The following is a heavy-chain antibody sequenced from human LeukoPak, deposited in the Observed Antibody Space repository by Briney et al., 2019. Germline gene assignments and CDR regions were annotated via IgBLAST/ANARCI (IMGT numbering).Heavy chain of an antibody. J-gene: IGHJ6*02. Sequence: GGSLRLSCAASGFTFSSYAMSWVRQAPGKGLEWVSAISGSGGSTYYADSVKGRFTISRDNSKNTLYLQMNSLRAEDTAVYYCAKDLVYGDYLVDYYYGMDVWGQGTTVTVSS. D-gene: IGHD4-17*01. CDR1: GFTFSSYA. CDR2: ISGSGGST. V-gene: IGHV3-23*01. CDR3: AKDLVYGDYLVDYYYGMDV.